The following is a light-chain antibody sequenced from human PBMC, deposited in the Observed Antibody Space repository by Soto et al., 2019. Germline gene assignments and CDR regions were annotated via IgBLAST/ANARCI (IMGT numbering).Light chain of an antibody. J-gene: IGKJ5*01. CDR1: QDIRNY. V-gene: IGKV1-39*01. CDR3: QQSYTTPVT. Sequence: IQMTQSPSSLSASVGDRVTITCRARQDIRNYLGWYQQKPGKAPELLINASSSLQGGVPSRFSGSGSGTDFALTITSLQPEDFATYYCQQSYTTPVTFGQGTRLEIK. CDR2: ASS.